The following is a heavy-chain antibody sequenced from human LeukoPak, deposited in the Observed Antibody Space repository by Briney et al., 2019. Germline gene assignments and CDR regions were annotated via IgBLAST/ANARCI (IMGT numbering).Heavy chain of an antibody. D-gene: IGHD1-14*01. Sequence: GGSLRLSCAASGFTFDDYAMHWVRQAPGKGLEWVSGISWNSGSIGYADSVKGRFTISRDNAKNSLYLQMNSMRAEDTALYYCAKDIATGNRLYYFDYWGQGTLVTVSS. CDR2: ISWNSGSI. V-gene: IGHV3-9*01. J-gene: IGHJ4*02. CDR3: AKDIATGNRLYYFDY. CDR1: GFTFDDYA.